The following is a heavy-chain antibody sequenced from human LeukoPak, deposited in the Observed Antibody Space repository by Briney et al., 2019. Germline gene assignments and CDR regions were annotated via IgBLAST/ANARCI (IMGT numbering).Heavy chain of an antibody. Sequence: GPVKVSCKAAGYTFTSHGFIWLRQAPGQGLEWMGWITVNNGYTKYAQELQGRVTMTTDTSTSTAYMELRSLRSDDTAVYYCAKVHCISTNCNHIWTYFDYWGQGTLVTVSS. V-gene: IGHV1-18*01. CDR2: ITVNNGYT. CDR3: AKVHCISTNCNHIWTYFDY. D-gene: IGHD2-2*01. CDR1: GYTFTSHG. J-gene: IGHJ4*02.